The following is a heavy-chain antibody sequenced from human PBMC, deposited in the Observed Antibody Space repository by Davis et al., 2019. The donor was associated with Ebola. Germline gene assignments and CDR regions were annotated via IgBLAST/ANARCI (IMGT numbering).Heavy chain of an antibody. V-gene: IGHV3-23*01. CDR2: IVGGGGST. CDR1: GFTFSSYA. Sequence: GESLKISCAASGFTFSSYAMTWVRQAPGKGLEWVSAIVGGGGSTYYADAVKGRFTISRDNSKNTLYLQMNSLRAEDTAVYYCAREDCGGGSCFSPWGQGTLVTVSS. J-gene: IGHJ5*02. CDR3: AREDCGGGSCFSP. D-gene: IGHD2-15*01.